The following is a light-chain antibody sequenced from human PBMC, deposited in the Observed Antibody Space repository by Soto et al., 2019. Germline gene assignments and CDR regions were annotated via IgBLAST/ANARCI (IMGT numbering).Light chain of an antibody. Sequence: DIQMTQSPSSVSASVGDRVTITCRASQGIRSFLAWYQQKPGKAPKVLIYAASVLQSGVPSRFSGSGSGTDFTLTISSLQPEDFATYYCQQSNSFPYTFGQGTKLEIK. J-gene: IGKJ2*01. V-gene: IGKV1-12*01. CDR2: AAS. CDR1: QGIRSF. CDR3: QQSNSFPYT.